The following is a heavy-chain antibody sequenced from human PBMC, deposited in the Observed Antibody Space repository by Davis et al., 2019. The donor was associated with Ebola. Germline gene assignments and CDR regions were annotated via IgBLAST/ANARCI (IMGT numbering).Heavy chain of an antibody. CDR3: AREQLVTIFWCPWFDP. CDR1: GFTFSTYS. D-gene: IGHD3-9*01. V-gene: IGHV3-48*02. J-gene: IGHJ5*02. CDR2: ISSSSSII. Sequence: GESLKISCAASGFTFSTYSMNWVRQAPGKGMEWVSYISSSSSIIYYADSVKGRFTISRDNAKNSLYLQMNSLRDEDTAVYYCAREQLVTIFWCPWFDPWGQGTLVTVSS.